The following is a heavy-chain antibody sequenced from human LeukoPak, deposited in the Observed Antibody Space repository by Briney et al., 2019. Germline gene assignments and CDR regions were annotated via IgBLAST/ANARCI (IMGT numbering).Heavy chain of an antibody. CDR3: ARKWHGGFDI. V-gene: IGHV3-23*01. CDR2: QSDTGYYR. J-gene: IGHJ3*02. Sequence: PGGSLRLSCTASGFTFSDYAMSWVRQAPGKGLEWVSDQSDTGYYRNYADSAKGRFTISRDSSKNTLWLQMNSLRAEDTAVYYCARKWHGGFDIWSQGTMVTVSS. D-gene: IGHD2-8*01. CDR1: GFTFSDYA.